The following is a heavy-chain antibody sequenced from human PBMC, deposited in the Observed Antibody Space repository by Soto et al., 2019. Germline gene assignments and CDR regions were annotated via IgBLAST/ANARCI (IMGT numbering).Heavy chain of an antibody. V-gene: IGHV3-23*01. Sequence: EVQLLDSGGGLVQPGGSLRLSCAASGFTFSTYAMRWVRQAPGKGLEWVSTIGGSGGSTYYADSVKGRFTISRDNSKNTLYLQMNSLRAEDTAVYYCAKGDRYFDYWGQGTLVTVSS. CDR2: IGGSGGST. CDR3: AKGDRYFDY. J-gene: IGHJ4*02. CDR1: GFTFSTYA.